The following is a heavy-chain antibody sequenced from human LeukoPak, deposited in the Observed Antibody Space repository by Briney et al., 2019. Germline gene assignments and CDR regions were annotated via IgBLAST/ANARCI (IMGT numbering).Heavy chain of an antibody. Sequence: PSETLSLTCTVSGGSISSSSYYWGWIRQPPGKGLEWIGSIYYSGSTYYNPSLKSPVTISVDTSKNQFSLKLSSVTAAHTAVYYCAKGIIVRLRFGGSHRSPRDTALLPLDYWGQGTMVTVSS. CDR3: AKGIIVRLRFGGSHRSPRDTALLPLDY. D-gene: IGHD5-12*01. J-gene: IGHJ4*02. CDR2: IYYSGST. CDR1: GGSISSSSYY. V-gene: IGHV4-39*01.